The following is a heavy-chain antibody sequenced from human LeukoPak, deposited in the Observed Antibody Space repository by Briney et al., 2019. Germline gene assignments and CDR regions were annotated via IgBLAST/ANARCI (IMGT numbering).Heavy chain of an antibody. CDR2: IDEGGSNA. V-gene: IGHV3-74*03. Sequence: TGGSLRLSCAASGFTFSNHWIHWVRHAPGKGLVWVSRIDEGGSNAMYADSVKGRFSISRDNAKNTVNLQMNSLRAEDTGVYYCIRDEALWRLDYWGQGTLVTVSS. CDR3: IRDEALWRLDY. CDR1: GFTFSNHW. J-gene: IGHJ4*02. D-gene: IGHD2-21*01.